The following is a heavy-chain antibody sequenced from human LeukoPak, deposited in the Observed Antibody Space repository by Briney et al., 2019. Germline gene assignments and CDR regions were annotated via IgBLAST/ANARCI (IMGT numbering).Heavy chain of an antibody. D-gene: IGHD4-11*01. CDR2: TRYDGSDK. Sequence: PGGSLRLSCAASGFIFSSYGMHWVRRAPGKGLEWVAFTRYDGSDKYYADSVKGRFTISRDNSKNTLYLQMSSLRAEDTAVYYCAILNDYSNYGFDNWGQGTLVTVSS. CDR1: GFIFSSYG. V-gene: IGHV3-30*02. CDR3: AILNDYSNYGFDN. J-gene: IGHJ4*02.